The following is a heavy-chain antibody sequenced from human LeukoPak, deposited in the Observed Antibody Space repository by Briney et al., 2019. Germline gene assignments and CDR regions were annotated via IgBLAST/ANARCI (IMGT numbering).Heavy chain of an antibody. CDR3: GRDPYCSSTSCPAPMDV. D-gene: IGHD2-2*01. Sequence: ASVKVSCKASGYTFTSYGISWVRQAPGQGLEWMGWISAYNGNTNYAQKLQGRVTMTTDTSTSTAYMELRSLRSDDTAVYYCGRDPYCSSTSCPAPMDVWGKGTTVTVSS. CDR1: GYTFTSYG. J-gene: IGHJ6*03. V-gene: IGHV1-18*01. CDR2: ISAYNGNT.